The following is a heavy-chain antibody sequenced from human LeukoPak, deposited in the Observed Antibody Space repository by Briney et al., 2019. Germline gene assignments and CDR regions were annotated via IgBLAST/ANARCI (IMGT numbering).Heavy chain of an antibody. D-gene: IGHD5-18*01. CDR2: IRYDGSNK. Sequence: GGSLRLSCAASGFTFSSYGMHWVRQAPGKGLEWVAFIRYDGSNKYYAGSVKGRFTISRDNSKNTLYLQMNSLRAEDTAVYYCAKTEIQLWLGSYFDYWGQGTLVTVSS. J-gene: IGHJ4*02. CDR3: AKTEIQLWLGSYFDY. CDR1: GFTFSSYG. V-gene: IGHV3-30*02.